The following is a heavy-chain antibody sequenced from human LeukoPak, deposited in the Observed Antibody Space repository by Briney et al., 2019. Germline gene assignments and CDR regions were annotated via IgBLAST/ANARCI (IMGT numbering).Heavy chain of an antibody. CDR2: ISWDSGNM. J-gene: IGHJ3*01. CDR3: IKDMGFDLLKDAFDV. Sequence: PGGSLRLSCAGAGFSLDDSAMHWGRQPPGKGLEWVSSISWDSGNMAYADSVKGRFTISRDNAKNSLFLQMNSLRAEDTALYYCIKDMGFDLLKDAFDVWGQGTMVTVSS. V-gene: IGHV3-9*01. CDR1: GFSLDDSA.